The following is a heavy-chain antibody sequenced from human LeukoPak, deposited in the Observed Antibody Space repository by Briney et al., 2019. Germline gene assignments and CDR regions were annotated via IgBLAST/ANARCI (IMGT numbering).Heavy chain of an antibody. CDR3: AREIAGTRGVDY. Sequence: SETLSLTCTVSGDSFSSYFWSWIRQPAGKGLEWIGRMYTSGITNSNPSLKSRVTMSVDTSKNQFSLNLTSVTAADTAVYYCAREIAGTRGVDYWGQGILVTVSS. CDR1: GDSFSSYF. CDR2: MYTSGIT. J-gene: IGHJ4*02. D-gene: IGHD1-7*01. V-gene: IGHV4-4*07.